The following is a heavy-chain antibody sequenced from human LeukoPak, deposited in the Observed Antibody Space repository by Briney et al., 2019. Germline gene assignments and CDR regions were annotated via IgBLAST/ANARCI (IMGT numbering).Heavy chain of an antibody. CDR1: GLTLSYVW. CDR3: TTDPRD. V-gene: IGHV3-15*01. Sequence: PGGSLRLSCAASGLTLSYVWMSWVRQAPGKGLEWVGRIKSKTDGGTTDYAAPVKGRFTISRDDSKNTVYLQINSLKAEDTAVYYCTTDPRDWGQGTLVTVSS. J-gene: IGHJ4*02. CDR2: IKSKTDGGTT.